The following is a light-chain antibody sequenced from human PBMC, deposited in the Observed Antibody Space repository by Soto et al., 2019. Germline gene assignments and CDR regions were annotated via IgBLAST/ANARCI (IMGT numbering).Light chain of an antibody. J-gene: IGLJ2*01. CDR1: SIGSKS. V-gene: IGLV3-21*04. CDR2: YDS. CDR3: QVWDSSSDPSVV. Sequence: SYELTQPPSVSVAPGKTARITCGGSSIGSKSVHWYQQKPGQAPVVVMYYDSDRPSGIPERFSGSNSGNTATLTISRVEAGDEADYYCQVWDSSSDPSVVFGGGTKLTVL.